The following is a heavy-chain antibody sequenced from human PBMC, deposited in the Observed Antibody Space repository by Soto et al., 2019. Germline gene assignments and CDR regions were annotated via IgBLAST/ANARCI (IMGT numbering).Heavy chain of an antibody. CDR2: ISYDGSNK. CDR1: GFTFSSYG. D-gene: IGHD2-2*02. J-gene: IGHJ6*02. CDR3: AKESRSSTSGYTYYYYGRDV. Sequence: GGSLRLSCAASGFTFSSYGMHWVLQAPGKGLEWVAVISYDGSNKYYADSVKGRFTMSRDNSKNTLYLQMNSLRSKHTAVYYCAKESRSSTSGYTYYYYGRDVWGQGTTITSP. V-gene: IGHV3-30*18.